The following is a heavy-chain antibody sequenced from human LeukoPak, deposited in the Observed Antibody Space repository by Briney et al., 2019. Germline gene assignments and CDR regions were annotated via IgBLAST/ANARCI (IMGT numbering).Heavy chain of an antibody. CDR1: GFTFSSYA. J-gene: IGHJ4*02. V-gene: IGHV3-23*01. CDR2: ISGSGGST. D-gene: IGHD5-24*01. Sequence: PGGSLRLSCAASGFTFSSYAMSWVRQAPGKGLEWVSAISGSGGSTYYADSVKGRFTISRDNSKNTLYLQMNSLRAEDTAVYYCAKDKGRRMATTSFDYWGQGTLVTVSS. CDR3: AKDKGRRMATTSFDY.